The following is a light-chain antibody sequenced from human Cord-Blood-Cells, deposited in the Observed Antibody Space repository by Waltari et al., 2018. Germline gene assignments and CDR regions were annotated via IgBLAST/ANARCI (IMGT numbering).Light chain of an antibody. CDR3: NSRDSSGNHLRVV. J-gene: IGLJ2*01. CDR1: SLRSYY. Sequence: SSELTQDPAVSVALGQTVRITCQGDSLRSYYASWYQQKPGQAPVLVIYGKNNRPSGIPVRFSGSSSGNTASLTITGAQAEDEADYYCNSRDSSGNHLRVVFGGGTKLTVL. V-gene: IGLV3-19*01. CDR2: GKN.